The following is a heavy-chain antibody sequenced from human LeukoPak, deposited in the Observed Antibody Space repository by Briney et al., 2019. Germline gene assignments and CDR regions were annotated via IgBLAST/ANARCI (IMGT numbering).Heavy chain of an antibody. CDR1: GFTFSDYY. D-gene: IGHD4-17*01. CDR2: ISGSGSTI. Sequence: GGSLRLSCAASGFTFSDYYMSWIRQAPGKGLEWVSYISGSGSTIYYADSVKGRFTISRDNAKNSLYLQMNSLRAEDTAVYYCARMTVTTLFDYWGQGTLVTVSS. J-gene: IGHJ4*02. V-gene: IGHV3-11*01. CDR3: ARMTVTTLFDY.